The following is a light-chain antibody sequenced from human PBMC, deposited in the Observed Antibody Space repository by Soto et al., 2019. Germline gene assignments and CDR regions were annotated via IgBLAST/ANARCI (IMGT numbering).Light chain of an antibody. CDR3: QQRSDWPWT. Sequence: EIVLTQSPATLSLSPGERATLSCRASQSVSSYLAWYQQKPGQAPRLLMYEASNRATGIPARFSGGGSATDFTLTISSLEPEDFAVYYCQQRSDWPWTFGQGTKVEIK. CDR1: QSVSSY. V-gene: IGKV3-11*01. CDR2: EAS. J-gene: IGKJ1*01.